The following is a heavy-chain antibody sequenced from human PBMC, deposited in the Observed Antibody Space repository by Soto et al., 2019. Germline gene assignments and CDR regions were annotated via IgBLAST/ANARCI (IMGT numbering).Heavy chain of an antibody. CDR1: GGSISSGGYY. CDR2: IYYSGST. D-gene: IGHD3-22*01. CDR3: ARGSCYDSSGYYGP. Sequence: PSETLSLTCTVSGGSISSGGYYWSWIRQHPGKGLEWIGYIYYSGSTYYNPSLKSRVTISVDTSKNQFSLKLSSVTAADTAVYYCARGSCYDSSGYYGPWGQGTLVTVSS. V-gene: IGHV4-31*03. J-gene: IGHJ5*02.